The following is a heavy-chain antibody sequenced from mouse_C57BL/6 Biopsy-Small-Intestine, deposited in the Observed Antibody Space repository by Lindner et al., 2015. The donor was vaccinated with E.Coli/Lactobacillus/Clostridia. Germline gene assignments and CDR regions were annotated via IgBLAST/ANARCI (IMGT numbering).Heavy chain of an antibody. CDR1: GYTLTELS. CDR3: ATDAPHYYDSSGYPDAFDI. CDR2: FDPEDGET. J-gene: IGHJ3*01. Sequence: SVKVSCKVSGYTLTELSMLWVRQAPGKGLEWMGGFDPEDGETIYAQKFQGRVTMTEDTSTDTAYMELSSLRSEDTAVYYCATDAPHYYDSSGYPDAFDIWGQGTMVTVSS. V-gene: IGHV1-18*01. D-gene: IGHD1-1*01.